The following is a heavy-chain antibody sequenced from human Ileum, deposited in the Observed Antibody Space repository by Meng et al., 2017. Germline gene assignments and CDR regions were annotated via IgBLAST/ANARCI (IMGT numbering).Heavy chain of an antibody. Sequence: GESLKISCTASGFTFGDYAMSWVRQAPGKGLEWVGFIRSKAYGGTTEYAASVKGRFTISRDDSKSIAYLQMNSLKTEDTAVYYCTRDALWFGELLYSGDYWGHGTLVTVSS. V-gene: IGHV3-49*04. CDR2: IRSKAYGGTT. CDR1: GFTFGDYA. J-gene: IGHJ4*01. CDR3: TRDALWFGELLYSGDY. D-gene: IGHD3-10*01.